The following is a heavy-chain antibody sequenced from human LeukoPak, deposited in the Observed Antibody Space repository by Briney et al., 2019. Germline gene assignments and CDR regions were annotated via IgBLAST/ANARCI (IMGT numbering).Heavy chain of an antibody. J-gene: IGHJ4*02. CDR2: STTDDSTT. CDR3: ARGDAYSFDH. CDR1: GFSFTAYW. D-gene: IGHD3-16*01. Sequence: GGSLRLSCAASGFSFTAYWIHWVRQAPGRGLVWVSRSTTDDSTTTYADSVKGRFTISRDNAKNTLYLQMYSLSADDTAVYYCARGDAYSFDHWGQGALVTVSS. V-gene: IGHV3-74*01.